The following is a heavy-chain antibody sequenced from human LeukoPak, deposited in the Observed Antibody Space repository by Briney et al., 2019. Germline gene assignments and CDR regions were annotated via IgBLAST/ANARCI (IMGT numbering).Heavy chain of an antibody. D-gene: IGHD1-1*01. CDR2: IYYSGST. J-gene: IGHJ4*02. Sequence: SQTLSLTCTVSGGSISSGGYSWSWIRQHPGKGLEWIGHIYYSGSTDYNPSLKSRVTISVDTFKNQFSLKLSSVTAADSAVYYCARARTVLDYWGQGTLVTVSS. V-gene: IGHV4-31*03. CDR1: GGSISSGGYS. CDR3: ARARTVLDY.